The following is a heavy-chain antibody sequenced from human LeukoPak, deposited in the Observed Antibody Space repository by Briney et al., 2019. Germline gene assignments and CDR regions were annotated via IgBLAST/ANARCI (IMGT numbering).Heavy chain of an antibody. D-gene: IGHD3-3*01. V-gene: IGHV4-4*09. CDR1: GGSISSYY. CDR2: IYTSGGT. Sequence: SETLSLTCTVSGGSISSYYWSWIRQPPGKGLEWIGYIYTSGGTNYNPSLKSRVTISVDTSKNQFSLKLSSVTAADTAVYYCARYYDFWSGWDAFDIWGQGTMVTVSS. J-gene: IGHJ3*02. CDR3: ARYYDFWSGWDAFDI.